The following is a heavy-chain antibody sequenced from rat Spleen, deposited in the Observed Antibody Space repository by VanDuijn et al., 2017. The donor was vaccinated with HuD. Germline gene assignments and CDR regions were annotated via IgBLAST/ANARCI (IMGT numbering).Heavy chain of an antibody. D-gene: IGHD1-12*02. Sequence: EVQLVESGGGLVQPGRSLKISCTASGFIFRKNKMAWVRQAPKKGLEWVATTSYDGSTTNYRGSVKGRFTISRDNAKSTLYLQMDSLRSEDTATYYCARQNYYDGSYYSYVMDAWGQGASVTVSS. CDR3: ARQNYYDGSYYSYVMDA. J-gene: IGHJ4*01. CDR2: TSYDGSTT. V-gene: IGHV5-7*01. CDR1: GFIFRKNK.